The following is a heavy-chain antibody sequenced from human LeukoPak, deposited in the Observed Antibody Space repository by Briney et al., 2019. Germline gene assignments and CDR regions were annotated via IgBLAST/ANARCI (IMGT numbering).Heavy chain of an antibody. CDR2: IYYSGST. CDR3: ARGSGDSSGFDI. CDR1: GGSISSYY. D-gene: IGHD3-22*01. V-gene: IGHV4-59*01. Sequence: SETLSLTCTVSGGSISSYYWSWIRQPPGKGLEWIGYIYYSGSTNYNPSLKSRVTISVDTSKNQFSLKLSSVTAADTAVYYCARGSGDSSGFDIWGQGTMVTVSS. J-gene: IGHJ3*02.